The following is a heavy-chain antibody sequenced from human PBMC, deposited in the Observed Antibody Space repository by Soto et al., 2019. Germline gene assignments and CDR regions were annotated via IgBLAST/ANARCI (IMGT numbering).Heavy chain of an antibody. V-gene: IGHV3-48*03. CDR2: ISSSGSTI. D-gene: IGHD3-22*01. CDR1: GFTFSSYE. J-gene: IGHJ4*02. Sequence: PGGSLRLSCAASGFTFSSYEMNWVRQAPGKGLEWVSYISSSGSTIYYADSVKGRFTISRDNAKNSLYLQMNSLRAEDTAVYYCASAGGYYDSSGYYSPFDYWGQGTLVTVSS. CDR3: ASAGGYYDSSGYYSPFDY.